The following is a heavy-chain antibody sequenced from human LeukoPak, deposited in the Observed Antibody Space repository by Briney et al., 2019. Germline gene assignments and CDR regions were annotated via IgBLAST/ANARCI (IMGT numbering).Heavy chain of an antibody. J-gene: IGHJ1*01. V-gene: IGHV1-18*01. CDR1: GYSFSDYG. Sequence: ASVNVSCKASGYSFSDYGISWVRQAPGQGLEWMGWISAFNGNTKYAQKFQGRVTMTRDTSISTAYMELSRLRSDDTAVYYCARDKYYDSSGYRPIYFQHWGQGTLVTVSS. CDR2: ISAFNGNT. D-gene: IGHD3-22*01. CDR3: ARDKYYDSSGYRPIYFQH.